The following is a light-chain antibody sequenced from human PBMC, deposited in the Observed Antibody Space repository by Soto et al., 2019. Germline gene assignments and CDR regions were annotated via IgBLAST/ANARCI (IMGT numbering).Light chain of an antibody. Sequence: QSMLTQPPSASGTPGQRVTISCSGSSSNIGSNYVYWYQQFPGTAPKLLIYRDYQRPSGVPDRFSGSKSGTSASLAISGLRSEDEADYYCAAWDDSLSDAVFGGGTQLTVL. CDR3: AAWDDSLSDAV. CDR1: SSNIGSNY. V-gene: IGLV1-47*01. J-gene: IGLJ7*01. CDR2: RDY.